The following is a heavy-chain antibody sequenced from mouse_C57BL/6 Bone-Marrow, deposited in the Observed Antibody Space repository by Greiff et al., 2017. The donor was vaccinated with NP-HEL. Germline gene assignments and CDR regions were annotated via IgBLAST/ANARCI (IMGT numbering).Heavy chain of an antibody. CDR3: ARDDEVAY. J-gene: IGHJ3*01. Sequence: QVQLQQSGAELAKPGASVKLSCKASGYTFTSYWMHWVKQRPGRGLEWIGYINPSSGYTKYNQKFKDKATLTADKYSSTAYMQLSILTYEDSAVYYCARDDEVAYWGQGTLVTVSA. CDR1: GYTFTSYW. V-gene: IGHV1-7*01. D-gene: IGHD2-3*01. CDR2: INPSSGYT.